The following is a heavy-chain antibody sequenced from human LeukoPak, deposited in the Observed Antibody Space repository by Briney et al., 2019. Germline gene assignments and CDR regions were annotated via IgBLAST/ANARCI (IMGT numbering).Heavy chain of an antibody. CDR3: ARGLDSSSWLYYYYGMDV. CDR1: GFTFSSYA. J-gene: IGHJ6*02. V-gene: IGHV3-30-3*01. Sequence: PGRSLRLSCAASGFTFSSYAMHWVRQAPGKGLEWVAVISYDGSNKYYADSVKGRFTISRDNSKNTLYLQMNSLRAEDTAVYYCARGLDSSSWLYYYYGMDVWGQGTTVTVFS. D-gene: IGHD6-13*01. CDR2: ISYDGSNK.